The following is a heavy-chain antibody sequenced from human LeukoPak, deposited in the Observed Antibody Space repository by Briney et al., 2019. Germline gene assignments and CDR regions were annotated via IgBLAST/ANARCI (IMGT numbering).Heavy chain of an antibody. D-gene: IGHD6-6*01. Sequence: GGSLRLSCAASGFTFSSYSMTWVRQAPGKGLEWVSYISSSSSTIYYADSVKGRFTISGDNAKNSLYLQMNSLRAEDTAVYYCARDGAAARPWYFDYWGQGTLVTVSS. J-gene: IGHJ4*02. CDR2: ISSSSSTI. V-gene: IGHV3-48*01. CDR3: ARDGAAARPWYFDY. CDR1: GFTFSSYS.